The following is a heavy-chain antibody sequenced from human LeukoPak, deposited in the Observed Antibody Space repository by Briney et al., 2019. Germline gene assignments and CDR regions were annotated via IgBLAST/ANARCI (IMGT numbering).Heavy chain of an antibody. V-gene: IGHV4-39*01. J-gene: IGHJ6*03. CDR1: GGSISSSSYY. D-gene: IGHD6-6*01. CDR3: AGDSSSSALYYYYYYMDV. Sequence: PSETLSLTCTVSGGSISSSSYYWGWIRQPPGKGLEWIGSIYYSGSTYYNPSLKSRVTISVDTSKNQFSLKLSSVTAADTAVYYCAGDSSSSALYYYYYYMDVWGKGTTVTVSS. CDR2: IYYSGST.